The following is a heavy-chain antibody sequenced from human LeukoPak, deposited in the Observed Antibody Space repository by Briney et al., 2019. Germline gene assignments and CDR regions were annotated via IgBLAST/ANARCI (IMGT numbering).Heavy chain of an antibody. CDR1: GGPVSSGSYC. V-gene: IGHV4-61*03. CDR2: ICDSGSI. J-gene: IGHJ4*02. Sequence: SETLSLTCTASGGPVSSGSYCWSWIRQPPGKTLEWIGYICDSGSIDHNPSLRSRVTISVDTSKNHFSLKLSSVTAADTAVYYCARSSVQFGTATHFDSWGQGTLLTVSS. D-gene: IGHD3-10*01. CDR3: ARSSVQFGTATHFDS.